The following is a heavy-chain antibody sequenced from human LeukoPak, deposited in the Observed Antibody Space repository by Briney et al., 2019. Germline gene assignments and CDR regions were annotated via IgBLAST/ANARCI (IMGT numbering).Heavy chain of an antibody. V-gene: IGHV3-33*01. D-gene: IGHD2-15*01. CDR1: GFTFSSYG. CDR3: AREGGYCSGGSCYMLRYYFDY. J-gene: IGHJ4*02. CDR2: IWYDGSNK. Sequence: PGGSLRLSCAASGFTFSSYGMHWVRQAPGKGLEWVAVIWYDGSNKYYADSVKGRFTISRDNSKNTLYLQMNSLGAEDTAVYYCAREGGYCSGGSCYMLRYYFDYWGQGTLVTVSS.